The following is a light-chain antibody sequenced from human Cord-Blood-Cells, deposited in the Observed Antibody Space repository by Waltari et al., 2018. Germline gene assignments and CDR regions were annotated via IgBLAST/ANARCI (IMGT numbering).Light chain of an antibody. V-gene: IGLV2-14*01. J-gene: IGLJ2*01. CDR2: DVS. CDR3: SSYTSSSTRV. Sequence: QSALTQPASVSGPPGQSITISCTGTSSDVGGYNYVSWYQQHPGKAPTLMIYDVSNRPPGVSTRFSGAKSGNTASLTISGLQAEDEADYYCSSYTSSSTRVFGGGTKLTVL. CDR1: SSDVGGYNY.